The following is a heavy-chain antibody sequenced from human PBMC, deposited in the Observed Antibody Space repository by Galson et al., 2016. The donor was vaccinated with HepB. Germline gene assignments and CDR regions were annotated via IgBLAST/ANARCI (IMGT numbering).Heavy chain of an antibody. CDR3: AKDPYYYGSGCYLYLHF. J-gene: IGHJ4*02. D-gene: IGHD3-10*01. CDR2: ISYDGSNK. V-gene: IGHV3-30*18. Sequence: SLRLSCAASGFTFSRYGMHWVRQAPGKGLEWVTFISYDGSNKYYADSVKGRFTISRDNSKNTPYLQMNSLGAEDTAVYYCAKDPYYYGSGCYLYLHFCGQGTLFTVSS. CDR1: GFTFSRYG.